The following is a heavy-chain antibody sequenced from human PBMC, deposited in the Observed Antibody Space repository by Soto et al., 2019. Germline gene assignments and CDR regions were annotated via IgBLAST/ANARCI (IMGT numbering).Heavy chain of an antibody. Sequence: SETLSLTCNASGVSIIDTSYYWGWIRQPPGKGLEWIGTIYFNGNTFYNPSPKSRLTISVDTSKNQISLRLTSVTAADTAVYYCARQGSYWGHGTLVTVSS. CDR3: ARQGSY. CDR1: GVSIIDTSYY. J-gene: IGHJ4*01. CDR2: IYFNGNT. V-gene: IGHV4-39*01.